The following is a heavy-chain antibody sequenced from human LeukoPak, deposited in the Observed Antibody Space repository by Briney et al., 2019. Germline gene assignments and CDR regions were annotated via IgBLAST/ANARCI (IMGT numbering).Heavy chain of an antibody. CDR3: ARRAGAYSHPYDY. CDR2: IYSGTI. CDR1: GFTVSINS. D-gene: IGHD4/OR15-4a*01. V-gene: IGHV3-53*01. J-gene: IGHJ4*02. Sequence: PVGSLRLSCTVFGFTVSINSMSWGRQAPGRGLWWGSHIYSGTIPYSDSVTGRFTISRDNYKNTLYLQMNSLSAEDTAVYYCARRAGAYSHPYDYWGQGTLVTVSS.